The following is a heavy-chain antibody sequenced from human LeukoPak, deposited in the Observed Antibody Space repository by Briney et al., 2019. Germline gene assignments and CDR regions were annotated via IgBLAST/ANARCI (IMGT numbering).Heavy chain of an antibody. CDR3: ARDHGFIVWELTAGWFDP. V-gene: IGHV4-39*07. CDR1: GGSISSSSYY. J-gene: IGHJ5*02. D-gene: IGHD1-26*01. Sequence: PSETLSLTCTVSGGSISSSSYYWGWIRQPPGKGLEWIGSIYYSGATYYNPSLKSRVTISVDTSKNQFSLKLSSVTAADTAVYYCARDHGFIVWELTAGWFDPWGHGTLVTVSS. CDR2: IYYSGAT.